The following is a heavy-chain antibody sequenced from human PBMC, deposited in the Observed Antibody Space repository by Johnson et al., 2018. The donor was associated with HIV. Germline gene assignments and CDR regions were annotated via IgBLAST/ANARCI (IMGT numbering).Heavy chain of an antibody. CDR1: GFTFSSYG. V-gene: IGHV3-33*06. CDR3: AKDKEYSSSPGAFDI. D-gene: IGHD6-6*01. CDR2: IWYDGSNK. Sequence: QMQLVESGGGVVQPGRSLRLSCAASGFTFSSYGMHWVRQAPGKGLEWVAVIWYDGSNKYYADSVKGRFTISRDNSKNTLYLQMNSLRAEDTAVYYCAKDKEYSSSPGAFDIWGQGTMVTVSS. J-gene: IGHJ3*02.